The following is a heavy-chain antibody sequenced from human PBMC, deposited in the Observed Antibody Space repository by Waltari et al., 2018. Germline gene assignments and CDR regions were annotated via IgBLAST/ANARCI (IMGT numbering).Heavy chain of an antibody. CDR2: FDPEEGET. CDR3: ATPGYSSGWYPNY. V-gene: IGHV1-24*01. J-gene: IGHJ4*02. D-gene: IGHD6-19*01. Sequence: QVQLVQSGAEVKKPGASVKVSCKVSGYTLTELSMHWVRQAPGKGLEWMGGFDPEEGETINAHKFQGRVTMTEDTATDTAYMELSSLRSEDTAVYYCATPGYSSGWYPNYWGQGTLVTVSS. CDR1: GYTLTELS.